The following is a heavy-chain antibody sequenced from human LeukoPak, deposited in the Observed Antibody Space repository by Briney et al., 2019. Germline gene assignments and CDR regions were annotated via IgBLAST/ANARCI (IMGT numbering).Heavy chain of an antibody. Sequence: ASVKVSCKASGYTFTGFYTNWVRQAPGQGLEWMGQINPKTGDTKHSQTFLGRLTMTRDTSSATAYMELRGMKSDDTAVYYCARVLDYWGQGTLVTVSS. V-gene: IGHV1-2*06. CDR3: ARVLDY. CDR2: INPKTGDT. J-gene: IGHJ4*02. CDR1: GYTFTGFY.